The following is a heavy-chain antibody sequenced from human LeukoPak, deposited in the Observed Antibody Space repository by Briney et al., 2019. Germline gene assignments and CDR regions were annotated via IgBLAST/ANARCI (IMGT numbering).Heavy chain of an antibody. J-gene: IGHJ6*02. CDR1: AGSINSGNW. Sequence: SETLSLTCAVSAGSINSGNWWSWVRQSPGKGLEWIGEIYHNGTPNYNPSLKSRVTISADTFKNHFSLKMTSVTAADTAVYYCATAPILRGEGGEHYKYGMDVWGQGTTVIVSS. CDR3: ATAPILRGEGGEHYKYGMDV. V-gene: IGHV4-4*02. D-gene: IGHD2-2*02. CDR2: IYHNGTP.